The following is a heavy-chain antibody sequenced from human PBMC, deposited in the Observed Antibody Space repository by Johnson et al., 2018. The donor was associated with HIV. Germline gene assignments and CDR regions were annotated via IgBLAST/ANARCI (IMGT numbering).Heavy chain of an antibody. J-gene: IGHJ3*02. Sequence: VQLVESGGGVVRPGGSLRLSCAASGFSFDDYGMSWVRQAPGKGLEWVSGINWNGGSKGYADSVKGRFIISRDNSKNTLYLQMNSLRAGDTAVYYCARAGRWSGDTFDIWGQGTMVTVSS. D-gene: IGHD3-10*01. CDR2: INWNGGSK. CDR1: GFSFDDYG. V-gene: IGHV3-20*04. CDR3: ARAGRWSGDTFDI.